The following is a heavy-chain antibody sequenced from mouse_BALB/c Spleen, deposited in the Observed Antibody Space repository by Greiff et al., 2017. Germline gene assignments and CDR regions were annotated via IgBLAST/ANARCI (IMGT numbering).Heavy chain of an antibody. V-gene: IGHV7-3*02. CDR1: GFTFTDYY. CDR2: IRNKANGYTT. CDR3: ARDKGGAYYFDY. J-gene: IGHJ2*01. Sequence: EVKLVESGGGLVQPGGSLRLSCATSGFTFTDYYMSWVRQPPGKALEWLGFIRNKANGYTTEYSASVKGRFTISRDNSQSILYLQMNTLRAEDSATYYCARDKGGAYYFDYWGQGTTLTVSS. D-gene: IGHD6-1*01.